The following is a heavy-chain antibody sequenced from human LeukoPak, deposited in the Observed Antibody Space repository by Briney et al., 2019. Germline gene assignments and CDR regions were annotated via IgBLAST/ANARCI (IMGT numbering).Heavy chain of an antibody. V-gene: IGHV1-18*01. CDR1: GYTFSSYG. D-gene: IGHD6-13*01. J-gene: IGHJ5*02. Sequence: ASVKVSCKASGYTFSSYGISWVRQAPGQGPEWMGWIATYNGNSKYAQKVQGRVTMTTDTSTTTAYMELRTLRSDDTAVYYCARDMVGLAANGNWFDPWGQGTLVTVSS. CDR2: IATYNGNS. CDR3: ARDMVGLAANGNWFDP.